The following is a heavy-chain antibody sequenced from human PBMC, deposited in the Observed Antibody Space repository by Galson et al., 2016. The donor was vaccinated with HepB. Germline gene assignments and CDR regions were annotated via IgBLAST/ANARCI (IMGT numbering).Heavy chain of an antibody. CDR2: ISPHSGGT. CDR3: ARGPFLYYEFTSGYYRDS. CDR1: GYTFTDYY. J-gene: IGHJ4*02. D-gene: IGHD3-3*01. V-gene: IGHV1-2*02. Sequence: SVKVSCKASGYTFTDYYIHWVRQAPGQGLEWMGWISPHSGGTDYAQRFQVRVTMTRDTSISTAYMELSGLRSDDTAMYYCARGPFLYYEFTSGYYRDSWGVGTLVTHSS.